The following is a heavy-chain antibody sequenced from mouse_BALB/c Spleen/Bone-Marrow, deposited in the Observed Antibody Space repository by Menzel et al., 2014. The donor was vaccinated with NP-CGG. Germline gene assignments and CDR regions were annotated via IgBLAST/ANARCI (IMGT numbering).Heavy chain of an antibody. V-gene: IGHV1S81*02. CDR1: GYTFTSYY. CDR2: INPSNGGT. CDR3: SRGRRDALDY. J-gene: IGHJ4*01. Sequence: QVQLQQSGAELVKPGDSVKLSCKASGYTFTSYYMYWVKQRPGQGLEWFGEINPSNGGTNFNEKFKNKATLTVDKSSSTAYMQLSSLTSEDSAVYYCSRGRRDALDYWGQGTSVTVSS.